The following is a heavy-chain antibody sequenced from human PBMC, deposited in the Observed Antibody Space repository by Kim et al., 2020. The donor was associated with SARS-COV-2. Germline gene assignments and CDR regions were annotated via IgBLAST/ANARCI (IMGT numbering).Heavy chain of an antibody. CDR2: INPNSGGT. V-gene: IGHV1-2*04. D-gene: IGHD3-10*01. CDR1: GYTFTGYY. CDR3: ARSHSSLWFGELFDC. J-gene: IGHJ4*02. Sequence: ASVKVSCKASGYTFTGYYMHWVRQAPGQGLEWMGWINPNSGGTNYAQKFQGWVTMTRDTSISTAYMDLSRLRSDDTAVYYCARSHSSLWFGELFDCWGQGTLVTVSS.